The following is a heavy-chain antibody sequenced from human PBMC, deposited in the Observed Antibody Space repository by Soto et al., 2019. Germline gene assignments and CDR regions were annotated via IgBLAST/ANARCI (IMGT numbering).Heavy chain of an antibody. V-gene: IGHV5-10-1*01. D-gene: IGHD5-12*01. J-gene: IGHJ6*02. CDR1: GYSFTSYW. CDR2: IDPSDTYT. Sequence: LGESLKMSCKGSGYSFTSYWISWVRQMPGKGREWMGRIDPSDTYTKYSPSFQGHVTISADKSISTAYLQWSSLKASDTAMYYCASHESGYDFGGNYYYGLDVWGQGTTVTVSS. CDR3: ASHESGYDFGGNYYYGLDV.